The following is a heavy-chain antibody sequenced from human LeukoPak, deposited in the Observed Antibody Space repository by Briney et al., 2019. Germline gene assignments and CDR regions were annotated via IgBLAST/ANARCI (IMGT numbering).Heavy chain of an antibody. J-gene: IGHJ4*02. Sequence: GGSLRLSCAASGFTFSSYGMHWVRQAPGKGLEWVAFIQYDGSNKYYADSVKGRFTISRDNSKNTLYLQMNSLRAEDTAVYYCAKDKAAVSVVVPAATDYWGQGTLVTVSS. CDR2: IQYDGSNK. D-gene: IGHD2-2*01. V-gene: IGHV3-30*02. CDR1: GFTFSSYG. CDR3: AKDKAAVSVVVPAATDY.